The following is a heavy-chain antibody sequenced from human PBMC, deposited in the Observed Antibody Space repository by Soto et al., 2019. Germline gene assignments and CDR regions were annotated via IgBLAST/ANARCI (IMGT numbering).Heavy chain of an antibody. Sequence: QVQLVQSGAEVKKPGASVKVSCKASGYTFTSYGISWVRQAPGQGLEWMGWISAYNGNTNYAQKLQGRVTMTTDTSTRTAYMELRSLRSDDTAVYYCARDRSGFDYGGWIDFWGQGTLVTVSS. CDR3: ARDRSGFDYGGWIDF. J-gene: IGHJ4*02. V-gene: IGHV1-18*01. D-gene: IGHD5-12*01. CDR1: GYTFTSYG. CDR2: ISAYNGNT.